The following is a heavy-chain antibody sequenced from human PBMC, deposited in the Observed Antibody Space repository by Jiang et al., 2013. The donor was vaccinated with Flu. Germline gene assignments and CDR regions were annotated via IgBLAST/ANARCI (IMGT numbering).Heavy chain of an antibody. Sequence: KPSETLSLSCTVSGGSISSSSYYWGWIRQPPREGSGVDWEYLLYGNTYYNPSLKSRVTISVDTSKNQFSLKLSSVTAAETAVYYCARIVAVAGMTQYYYYGMDVWGQGTTVTVSS. CDR3: ARIVAVAGMTQYYYYGMDV. CDR2: LLYGNT. J-gene: IGHJ6*02. D-gene: IGHD6-19*01. V-gene: IGHV4-39*01. CDR1: GGSISSSSYY.